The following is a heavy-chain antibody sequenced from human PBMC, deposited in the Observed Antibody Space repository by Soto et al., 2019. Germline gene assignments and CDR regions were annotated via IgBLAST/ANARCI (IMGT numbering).Heavy chain of an antibody. CDR3: VKGRAKHCSGRTCGLWMDL. CDR1: GFTFNSHA. CDR2: IHTGGETT. J-gene: IGHJ6*02. V-gene: IGHV3-64D*06. D-gene: IGHD6-19*01. Sequence: GGSLRLSCSAAGFTFNSHAIHWVRQAPGKGLEYVSSIHTGGETTFYADAVKGRFIVSRDNSNNTLDLQMTSLKYEDSGVYYCVKGRAKHCSGRTCGLWMDLWGQGTTVTVSS.